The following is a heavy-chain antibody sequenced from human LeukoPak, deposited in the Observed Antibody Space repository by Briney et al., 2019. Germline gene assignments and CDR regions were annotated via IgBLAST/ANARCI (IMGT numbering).Heavy chain of an antibody. Sequence: GGSLRLSCAASGLTFDDYAMHWVRHAPGKGLEWVSGISWNSGRIGYADSVKGRFTISRDNAKNSLYLQMNSLRAEDTALYYCAKDLYSSGHDAFDIWGQGTMVTVSS. J-gene: IGHJ3*02. CDR3: AKDLYSSGHDAFDI. D-gene: IGHD6-19*01. V-gene: IGHV3-9*01. CDR2: ISWNSGRI. CDR1: GLTFDDYA.